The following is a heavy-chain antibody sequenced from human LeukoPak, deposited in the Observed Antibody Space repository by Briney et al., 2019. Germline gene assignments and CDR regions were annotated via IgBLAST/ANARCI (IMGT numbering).Heavy chain of an antibody. D-gene: IGHD3-22*01. J-gene: IGHJ4*02. Sequence: PSETLSLTCAVYGGSFSGYYWSWIRQPPGKGLEWIGEINHSGSTNYNPSLKSRVTISVDTSKNQFSLKLSSVTAADTAVYYCARGSISHFRITMIARGYYFDYWGQGTLVTVSS. V-gene: IGHV4-34*01. CDR2: INHSGST. CDR1: GGSFSGYY. CDR3: ARGSISHFRITMIARGYYFDY.